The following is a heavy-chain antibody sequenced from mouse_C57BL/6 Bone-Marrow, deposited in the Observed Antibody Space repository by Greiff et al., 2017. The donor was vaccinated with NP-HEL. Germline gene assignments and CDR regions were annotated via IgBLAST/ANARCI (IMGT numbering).Heavy chain of an antibody. D-gene: IGHD4-1*01. CDR1: GFSFNTYA. CDR3: VRQSLTGPYYFDY. Sequence: EVKLMESGGGLVQPKGSLKLSCAASGFSFNTYAMNWVRQAPGKGLEWVARIRSKSNNYATYYADSVKDRFTISRDDSESMLYLQLNNLKTEDTAMYYCVRQSLTGPYYFDYWGQGTTLTVSS. CDR2: IRSKSNNYAT. J-gene: IGHJ2*01. V-gene: IGHV10-1*01.